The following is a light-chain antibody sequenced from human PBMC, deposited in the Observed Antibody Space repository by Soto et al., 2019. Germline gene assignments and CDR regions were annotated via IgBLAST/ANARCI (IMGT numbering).Light chain of an antibody. V-gene: IGKV1-6*01. CDR2: AAS. CDR3: LQDYNYPYT. Sequence: IQMTQSPASLSASVGDRVTITCRASQGIRSDLGWYQQKPGKAPKLLIYAASSLQTGVPSRFSGSGSGTDFTLTISSLQPEDFATYYCLQDYNYPYTFGQGTKLEIK. J-gene: IGKJ2*01. CDR1: QGIRSD.